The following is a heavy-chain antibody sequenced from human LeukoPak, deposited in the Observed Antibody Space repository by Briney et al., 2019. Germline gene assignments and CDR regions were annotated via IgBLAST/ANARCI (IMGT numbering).Heavy chain of an antibody. CDR3: ARVGYYYDSSGYYFFDY. Sequence: GGSLRLSCAASGFTFSSYGMHWVRQAPGKGLEWVAVIWYDGSNKYYADSVKGRFTISRDNSKNTLYLQTNSLRAEDTAVYYCARVGYYYDSSGYYFFDYWGQGTLVTVSS. CDR2: IWYDGSNK. V-gene: IGHV3-33*01. D-gene: IGHD3-22*01. J-gene: IGHJ4*02. CDR1: GFTFSSYG.